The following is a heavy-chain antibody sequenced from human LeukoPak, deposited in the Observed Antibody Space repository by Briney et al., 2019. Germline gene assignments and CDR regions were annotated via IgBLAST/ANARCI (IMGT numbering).Heavy chain of an antibody. CDR1: GFTFTNAW. CDR3: TTDFSHFDFSSGYYSY. Sequence: PGGSLRLSCAASGFTFTNAWMVWVRQAPGKGLGWVGRIKSNIDGGTTDLAAPVKGRFTTSRHELTSTLYLQMNSLKTEDTAVYYCTTDFSHFDFSSGYYSYWGQGTLVTVSS. J-gene: IGHJ4*02. V-gene: IGHV3-15*01. D-gene: IGHD3-3*01. CDR2: IKSNIDGGTT.